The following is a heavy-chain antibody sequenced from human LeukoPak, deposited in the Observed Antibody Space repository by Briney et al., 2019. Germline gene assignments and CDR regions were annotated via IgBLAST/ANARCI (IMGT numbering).Heavy chain of an antibody. CDR2: IIPIFGTA. CDR3: ASQQQLAGRFDP. J-gene: IGHJ5*02. D-gene: IGHD6-6*01. V-gene: IGHV1-69*05. Sequence: GASVKVSCKASGGTFSSYAISWVRQAPGQGLEWMGGIIPIFGTANYAQKFQGRVTITTDESTSTAYMELSSLRSEDMAVYYCASQQQLAGRFDPWGQGTLVTVSS. CDR1: GGTFSSYA.